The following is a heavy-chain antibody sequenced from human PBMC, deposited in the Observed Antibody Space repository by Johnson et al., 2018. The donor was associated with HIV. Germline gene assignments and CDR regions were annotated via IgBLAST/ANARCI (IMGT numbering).Heavy chain of an antibody. CDR3: AKGRVIVGFGPFDI. V-gene: IGHV3-30*04. CDR1: GFTFSSYA. CDR2: ISYDGSNK. D-gene: IGHD3-16*02. Sequence: QMQLVESGGGVVQPGRSLRLSCAASGFTFSSYAMHWVRQAPGKGLEWVAVISYDGSNKYYADSVKGRFTISRDNSKNTLYLQMNSLRAEDTAVYYCAKGRVIVGFGPFDIWAQGPLLPVSS. J-gene: IGHJ3*02.